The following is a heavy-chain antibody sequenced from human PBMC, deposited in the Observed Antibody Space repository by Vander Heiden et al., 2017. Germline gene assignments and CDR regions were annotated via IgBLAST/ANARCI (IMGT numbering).Heavy chain of an antibody. CDR1: GYTFTAHY. V-gene: IGHV1-2*02. Sequence: QVHLVQSGAEVKKPGTSVKVSCKASGYTFTAHYVHWVRQAPGQGLEWMGWISPNSGDTKYAQKCQGRVTMTRDTSITTAYMELSGLKSDDTAVYFCATEGADCTDGTCYYYYSGMDIWGQGTKGTVSS. CDR3: ATEGADCTDGTCYYYYSGMDI. D-gene: IGHD2-8*01. J-gene: IGHJ6*02. CDR2: ISPNSGDT.